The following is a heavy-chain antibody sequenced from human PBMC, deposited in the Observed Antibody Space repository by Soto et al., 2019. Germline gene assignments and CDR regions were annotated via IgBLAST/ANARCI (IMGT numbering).Heavy chain of an antibody. CDR1: GGSFSGYY. D-gene: IGHD6-13*01. V-gene: IGHV4-34*01. CDR3: ARGPRIAAAGNFAY. CDR2: INHSGST. J-gene: IGHJ4*02. Sequence: QVQLQQWGAGLLKPSETLSLTCAVYGGSFSGYYWSWIRQPPGKGLEWIGEINHSGSTNYNPSLTSRVTISVDTSKNQFSLKLSSVTAADTAVYYCARGPRIAAAGNFAYWGQGTLVTVSS.